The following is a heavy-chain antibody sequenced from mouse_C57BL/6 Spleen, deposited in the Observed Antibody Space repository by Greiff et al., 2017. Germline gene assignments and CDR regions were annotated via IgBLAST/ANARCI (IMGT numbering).Heavy chain of an antibody. CDR3: AREDDYGSSYSAWFAY. CDR2: INPGSGGT. D-gene: IGHD1-1*01. Sequence: QVQLKQSGAELVRPGTSVKVSCKASGYAFTNYLIEWVKQRPGQGLEWIGVINPGSGGTNYNEKFKGKATLTADKSSSTAYMQLSSLTSEDSAVYFCAREDDYGSSYSAWFAYWGQGTLVTVSA. CDR1: GYAFTNYL. V-gene: IGHV1-54*01. J-gene: IGHJ3*01.